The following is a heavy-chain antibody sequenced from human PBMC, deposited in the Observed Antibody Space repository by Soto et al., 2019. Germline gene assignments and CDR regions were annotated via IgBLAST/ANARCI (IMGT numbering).Heavy chain of an antibody. CDR1: GFTFRVYT. Sequence: PGGSLRLSCAASGFTFRVYTMGWVRQAPGKGLERVSAISGSGGSTYYADSVKGRFAISRDNSRNTLYLQMNSLRAEDTAVYYCARIVGYTDGIFDYWGLGTLVTVSS. CDR2: ISGSGGST. V-gene: IGHV3-23*01. J-gene: IGHJ4*02. D-gene: IGHD2-21*01. CDR3: ARIVGYTDGIFDY.